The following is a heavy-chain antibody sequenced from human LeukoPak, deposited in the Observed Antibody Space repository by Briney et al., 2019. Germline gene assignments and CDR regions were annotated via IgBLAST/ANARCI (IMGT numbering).Heavy chain of an antibody. D-gene: IGHD3-10*01. CDR3: ARDVSLVRGVIGY. J-gene: IGHJ4*02. CDR2: ISAYTGNA. CDR1: GYTFTSSG. V-gene: IGHV1-18*01. Sequence: ATVEVSCTASGYTFTSSGISWVRQAPGQGLEWMGWISAYTGNANYAQKVQDRVTMTTDTSTSTAYMELRSLRSDDTAVYFCARDVSLVRGVIGYWGQGTLVTVSS.